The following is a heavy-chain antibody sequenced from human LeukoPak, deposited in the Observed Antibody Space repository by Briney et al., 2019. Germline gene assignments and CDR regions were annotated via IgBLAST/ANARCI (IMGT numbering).Heavy chain of an antibody. D-gene: IGHD4-17*01. Sequence: GGSLRLSCEASGFTFISYYMSWVRQAPGKGLEWVSGISSSGSNTYYTDSVKGRFTISRDSSTNTLYLQMNSLRAEDTALYYWAKDAAGTRIPFDLWGQGTLVTVSS. V-gene: IGHV3-23*01. CDR2: ISSSGSNT. J-gene: IGHJ5*02. CDR3: AKDAAGTRIPFDL. CDR1: GFTFISYY.